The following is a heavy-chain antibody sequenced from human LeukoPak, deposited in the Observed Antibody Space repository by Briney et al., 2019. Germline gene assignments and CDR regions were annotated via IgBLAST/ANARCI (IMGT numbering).Heavy chain of an antibody. D-gene: IGHD3-9*01. CDR1: GGSINSDDYY. CDR2: IYYSGST. CDR3: ARDMTDWWFDP. J-gene: IGHJ5*02. V-gene: IGHV4-31*03. Sequence: SETLSLTCTVSGGSINSDDYYWSWIRQHPGKGLEWIGYIYYSGSTHYNPSLKSRVTISVDTSKNQFSLKLSSVTAADTAVYYCARDMTDWWFDPWGQGTLVTVSS.